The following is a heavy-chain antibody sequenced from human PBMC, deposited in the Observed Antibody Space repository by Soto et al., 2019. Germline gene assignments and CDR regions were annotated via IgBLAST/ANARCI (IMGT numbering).Heavy chain of an antibody. CDR2: IIPIFGTA. Sequence: SVKLSCKASGGTFSSYAISWVRQAPGQGLEWMGGIIPIFGTANYAQKFQGRVTITADESTSTAYMELSSLRSEDTAVYYCARNVLLWFGELSGGYYYYGMDVWGQGTTVTVSS. J-gene: IGHJ6*02. CDR1: GGTFSSYA. V-gene: IGHV1-69*13. D-gene: IGHD3-10*01. CDR3: ARNVLLWFGELSGGYYYYGMDV.